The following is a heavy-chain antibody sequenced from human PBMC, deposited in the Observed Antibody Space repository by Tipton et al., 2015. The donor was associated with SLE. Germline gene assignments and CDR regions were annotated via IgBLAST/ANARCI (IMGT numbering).Heavy chain of an antibody. V-gene: IGHV4-34*01. CDR3: AKFSPHSMPV. D-gene: IGHD2/OR15-2a*01. CDR2: INHSGST. CDR1: GGSFNEYY. J-gene: IGHJ4*02. Sequence: TLSLTCAVYGGSFNEYYWNWIRQSPGKGLEWIGEINHSGSTNYNPSLKSRVTMSVDTSENQFALKLTSVTAADTAVYYCAKFSPHSMPVWGQGALVTVSS.